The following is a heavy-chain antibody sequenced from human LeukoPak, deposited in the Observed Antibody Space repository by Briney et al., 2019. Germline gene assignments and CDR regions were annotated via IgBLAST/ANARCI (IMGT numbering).Heavy chain of an antibody. CDR1: GYTFSGYY. Sequence: GASVKASCKASGYTFSGYYVHWVRQAPGQGLEWMGWLSPKSGATKYAQKFQGRVTLTRDLSLSTAYMELNSLTSDDTAVYYCARDTYGGSYFPLPYWGQGALVTVSS. J-gene: IGHJ4*02. V-gene: IGHV1-2*02. CDR2: LSPKSGAT. D-gene: IGHD1-26*01. CDR3: ARDTYGGSYFPLPY.